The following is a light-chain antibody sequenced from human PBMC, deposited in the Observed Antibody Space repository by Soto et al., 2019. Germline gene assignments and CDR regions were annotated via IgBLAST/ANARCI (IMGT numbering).Light chain of an antibody. Sequence: VMTQSPGTMSVSPGERATLTCRASQSVSNKLAWYQQKRGQAPRLLIYDASTRATGVPTRFSGSGSGTEFTLTISRLQSEDFAVYYCQQHNNWPLTFGGGAKVEI. CDR3: QQHNNWPLT. CDR1: QSVSNK. J-gene: IGKJ4*01. V-gene: IGKV3-15*01. CDR2: DAS.